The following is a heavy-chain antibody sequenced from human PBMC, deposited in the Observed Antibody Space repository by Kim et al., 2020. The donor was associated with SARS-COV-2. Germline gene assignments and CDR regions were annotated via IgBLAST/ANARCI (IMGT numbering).Heavy chain of an antibody. CDR1: GFTFNSYA. J-gene: IGHJ5*02. Sequence: GGSLRLSCTASGFTFNSYAMSWVRQAPGKGLEWVSAISGSAGSTYYADSVKGRFTISRDNSKHTLYLLMNGLRADDTAVYYCAKMGNYYGSNGYYGSWGQGTLVTVSS. CDR2: ISGSAGST. V-gene: IGHV3-23*01. CDR3: AKMGNYYGSNGYYGS. D-gene: IGHD3-22*01.